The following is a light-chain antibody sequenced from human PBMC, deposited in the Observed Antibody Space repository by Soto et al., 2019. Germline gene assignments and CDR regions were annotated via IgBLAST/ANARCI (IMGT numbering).Light chain of an antibody. V-gene: IGKV3-15*01. CDR3: HQYNNWPPT. J-gene: IGKJ4*01. CDR2: GAS. Sequence: ETEIKQSPSTLSVSPGERVTLSCRASQSVRSNLAWYQQKPGQAPRLLISGASTRATGMSARFSGSGSGTEFTLTVSSLQSEDFAVYYCHQYNNWPPTIGGGTKVDIK. CDR1: QSVRSN.